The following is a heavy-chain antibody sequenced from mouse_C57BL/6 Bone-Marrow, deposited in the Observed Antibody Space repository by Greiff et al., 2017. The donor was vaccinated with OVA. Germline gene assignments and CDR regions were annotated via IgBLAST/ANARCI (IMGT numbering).Heavy chain of an antibody. CDR3: ARATMITTEYFDV. Sequence: DVQLQESGPGLVKPSQSLSLTCSVTGYSITSGYYWNWIRQFPGNKLEWMGYISYDGSNNYNPSLKNRISITRDTSKNQFFLKLNSVTTEDTATYYCARATMITTEYFDVWGTGTTVTVSS. CDR2: ISYDGSN. D-gene: IGHD2-4*01. CDR1: GYSITSGYY. V-gene: IGHV3-6*01. J-gene: IGHJ1*03.